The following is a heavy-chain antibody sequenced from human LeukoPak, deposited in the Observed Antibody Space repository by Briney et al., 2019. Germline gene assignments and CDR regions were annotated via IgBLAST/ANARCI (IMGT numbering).Heavy chain of an antibody. CDR1: GFTFSSHW. Sequence: PGGSLRLSCTASGFTFSSHWMAWVRQAPGKGLEWVANIKQDGSEKYYVDSVKGRFTISRDNAKNSLYLQMNSLRAEDTAVYYCARDRGVGKNYYYYYMDVWGKGTTVTVSS. D-gene: IGHD3-10*01. V-gene: IGHV3-7*01. J-gene: IGHJ6*03. CDR3: ARDRGVGKNYYYYYMDV. CDR2: IKQDGSEK.